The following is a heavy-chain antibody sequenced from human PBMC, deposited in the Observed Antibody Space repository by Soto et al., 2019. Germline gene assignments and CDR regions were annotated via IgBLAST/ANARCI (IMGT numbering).Heavy chain of an antibody. CDR3: AREGYYDVSGSSHYYYCGMDV. CDR1: GFTFSSYW. J-gene: IGHJ6*02. V-gene: IGHV3-74*01. Sequence: EVQLVESGGGLVQPGGSLRLSCAASGFTFSSYWMHWVRQAPGKGLVWVSRINSDGSRTSYADSVNGRFTISRDNAKNTMYLQMSSLRAEDTAVYYCAREGYYDVSGSSHYYYCGMDVWGQGTTVTVSS. CDR2: INSDGSRT. D-gene: IGHD3-10*01.